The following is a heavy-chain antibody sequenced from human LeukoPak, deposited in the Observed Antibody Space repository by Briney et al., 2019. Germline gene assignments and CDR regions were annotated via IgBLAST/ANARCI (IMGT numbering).Heavy chain of an antibody. V-gene: IGHV6-1*01. CDR1: GDSVSNNSAA. J-gene: IGHJ4*02. CDR3: ASTHNNGRYLDY. Sequence: SQTLSLTCAISGDSVSNNSAAWNWIRQSPSRGLEWLGRTYYRSKWYNDYAVSVKSRITINPDTPKNQFSLQLNSVAPEDTAVYYCASTHNNGRYLDYWGQGALVTVSS. D-gene: IGHD2-8*01. CDR2: TYYRSKWYN.